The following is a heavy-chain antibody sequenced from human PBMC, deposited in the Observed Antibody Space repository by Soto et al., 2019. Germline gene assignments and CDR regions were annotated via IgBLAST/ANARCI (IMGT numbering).Heavy chain of an antibody. CDR1: GFTVSSNY. Sequence: GESLKISCAASGFTVSSNYMSWVRQAPGKGLEWVSVIYSGGSTYYADSVKGRLTISRHNSKNTLYLQMNSLRAEDTAVYYCAGSGEANYDFWSGFPVSYYYYMDVWGKGTTVTVSS. CDR3: AGSGEANYDFWSGFPVSYYYYMDV. J-gene: IGHJ6*03. D-gene: IGHD3-3*01. CDR2: IYSGGST. V-gene: IGHV3-53*04.